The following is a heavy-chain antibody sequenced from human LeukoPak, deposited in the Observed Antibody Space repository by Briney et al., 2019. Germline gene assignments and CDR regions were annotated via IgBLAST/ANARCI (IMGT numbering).Heavy chain of an antibody. Sequence: PSQTLSLTCLVSGGSISSGRYYWTWVRQHPGKGLEWIGYMYHSGTTSYNPSLKSRITISVDTSKTQFSLKLSSVTAADSAVYYCARITCGGDCNYDYYHGLDVWGQGTTVTVSS. CDR3: ARITCGGDCNYDYYHGLDV. J-gene: IGHJ6*02. V-gene: IGHV4-31*03. CDR1: GGSISSGRYY. D-gene: IGHD2-21*02. CDR2: MYHSGTT.